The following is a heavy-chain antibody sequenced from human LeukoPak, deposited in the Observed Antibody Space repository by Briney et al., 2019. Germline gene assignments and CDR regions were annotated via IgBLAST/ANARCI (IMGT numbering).Heavy chain of an antibody. Sequence: ASVKVSCKASGYTFMSYGISWVRQAPGQGLEWMGWISCYDGNTNYVEKLQGRVTMTVDTSTNSVYMNLRSLRSDDTAVYYCTRDDGYSYRKGVDRFDSWGQGTLVTVSS. J-gene: IGHJ4*02. CDR1: GYTFMSYG. CDR2: ISCYDGNT. CDR3: TRDDGYSYRKGVDRFDS. D-gene: IGHD5-18*01. V-gene: IGHV1-18*01.